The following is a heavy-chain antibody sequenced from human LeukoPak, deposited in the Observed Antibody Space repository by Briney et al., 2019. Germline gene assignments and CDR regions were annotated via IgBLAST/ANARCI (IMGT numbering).Heavy chain of an antibody. J-gene: IGHJ6*03. V-gene: IGHV1-69*05. D-gene: IGHD2-2*01. CDR2: IIPIFGTA. CDR1: GGTFSSYA. Sequence: SSVKVSCKASGGTFSSYAISWVRQAPGQGLEWMGGIIPIFGTANYAQKFQGRVTITTDESTSTAYMELSSLRSEDTAVYYCARAVGDSTTGYYYCYMDVWGKGTTVTVSS. CDR3: ARAVGDSTTGYYYCYMDV.